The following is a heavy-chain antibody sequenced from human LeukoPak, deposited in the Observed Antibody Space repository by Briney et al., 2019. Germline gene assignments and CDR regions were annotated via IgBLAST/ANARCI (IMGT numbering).Heavy chain of an antibody. CDR2: NK. J-gene: IGHJ3*02. V-gene: IGHV3-30-3*01. D-gene: IGHD2-2*02. Sequence: GRSLRLSCAASGFIFSSYAMHWVRQAPGKGLEGVTVNKYYADSVKGRFTISRDNSKNTLYLQMNSLRAEDTAVYYCARVGVPYCSSTSCYRTGAFDIWGQGTMVTVSS. CDR3: ARVGVPYCSSTSCYRTGAFDI. CDR1: GFIFSSYA.